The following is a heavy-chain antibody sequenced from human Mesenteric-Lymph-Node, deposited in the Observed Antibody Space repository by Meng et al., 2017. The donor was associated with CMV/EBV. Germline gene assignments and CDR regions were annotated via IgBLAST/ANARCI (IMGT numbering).Heavy chain of an antibody. J-gene: IGHJ4*02. D-gene: IGHD6-19*01. CDR3: AKHGSGWHYIDY. CDR2: IYPGDSDT. CDR1: GYSFTSYW. V-gene: IGHV5-51*01. Sequence: GESLKISCKASGYSFTSYWIAWVRQMPGKGLEWMGIIYPGDSDTRYSPSFQGQVAISADRSTSTAYLQWSSLKASDTAMYYCAKHGSGWHYIDYWGQGTLVTVSS.